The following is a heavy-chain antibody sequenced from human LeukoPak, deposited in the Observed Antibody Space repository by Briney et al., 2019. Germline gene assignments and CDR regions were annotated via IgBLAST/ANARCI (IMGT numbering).Heavy chain of an antibody. CDR3: ARDRVLRYFDWLLPDAFGI. CDR1: GGSISSYY. CDR2: IYYSGST. J-gene: IGHJ3*02. D-gene: IGHD3-9*01. V-gene: IGHV4-59*01. Sequence: PSETLSLTCTVSGGSISSYYWSWIRQPPGKGLEWIGYIYYSGSTYYNPSLKSRVTISVDTSKNQFSLKLSSVTAADTAVYYCARDRVLRYFDWLLPDAFGIWGQGTMVTVSS.